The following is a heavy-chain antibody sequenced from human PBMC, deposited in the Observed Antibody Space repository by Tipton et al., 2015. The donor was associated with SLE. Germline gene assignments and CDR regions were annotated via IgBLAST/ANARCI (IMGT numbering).Heavy chain of an antibody. CDR2: INHSGST. D-gene: IGHD3-10*01. CDR1: GGTFSGYC. V-gene: IGHV4-34*01. CDR3: ASGGILWYFDL. J-gene: IGHJ2*01. Sequence: TLSLTCAVSGGTFSGYCWTWIRQPPGKGLEWIGEINHSGSTNYNPSLKSRVTISVDTSRNQFSLKPSSVTAADTAVYYYASGGILWYFDLWGRGTLVTVSS.